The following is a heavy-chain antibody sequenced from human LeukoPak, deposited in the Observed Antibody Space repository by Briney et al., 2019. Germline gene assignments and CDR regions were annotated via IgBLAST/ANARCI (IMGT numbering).Heavy chain of an antibody. CDR3: ARGEVDSSGWDCFHF. CDR1: GYTXTGYY. D-gene: IGHD6-19*01. Sequence: GASVKVSCKASGYTXTGYYMHGVRRAPGQGLEWMGWINPNSGATNYPQKFQGRVTMTGDTSISTAYMELSSLRSDDTAVYYCARGEVDSSGWDCFHFWGQGTLVTVSS. CDR2: INPNSGAT. J-gene: IGHJ4*02. V-gene: IGHV1-2*02.